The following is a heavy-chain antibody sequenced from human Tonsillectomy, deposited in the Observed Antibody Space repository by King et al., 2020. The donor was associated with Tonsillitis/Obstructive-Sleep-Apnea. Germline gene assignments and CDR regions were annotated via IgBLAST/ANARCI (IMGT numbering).Heavy chain of an antibody. CDR2: ISAYNDNT. CDR3: ARAGSIAAQFYYYMDV. CDR1: GYTFSSHG. D-gene: IGHD6-13*01. Sequence: LVQSGAEVKKPGASVKVSCKASGYTFSSHGISWARQAPGQGLEWMGWISAYNDNTNYAQKLQGRVTMTTDTSTSTAYMELRSLRSDDTAVYYCARAGSIAAQFYYYMDVWGKGTTVTVSS. V-gene: IGHV1-18*01. J-gene: IGHJ6*03.